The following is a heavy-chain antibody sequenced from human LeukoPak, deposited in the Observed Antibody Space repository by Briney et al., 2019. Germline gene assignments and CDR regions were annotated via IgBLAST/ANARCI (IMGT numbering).Heavy chain of an antibody. CDR2: ISGSGGST. J-gene: IGHJ4*02. CDR3: AKAGRWAAAAGNYFDY. CDR1: GFTFSSYA. Sequence: GSLRLSCAASGFTFSSYAMSWVRQAPGKGLEWVSAISGSGGSTYYADSVKGRFTISRDNSKNTLYLQMNSLRAEDTVVYYCAKAGRWAAAAGNYFDYWGQGTLVTVSS. D-gene: IGHD6-13*01. V-gene: IGHV3-23*01.